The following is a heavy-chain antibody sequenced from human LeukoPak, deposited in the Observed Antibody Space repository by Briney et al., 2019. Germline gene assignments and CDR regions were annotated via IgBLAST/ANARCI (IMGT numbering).Heavy chain of an antibody. J-gene: IGHJ4*02. CDR1: GFTFSSYS. CDR2: ISSSSSYI. D-gene: IGHD6-13*01. Sequence: GGSLRLSCAASGFTFSSYSMDWVRQAPGKGLEWVSSISSSSSYIYYADSVKGRFTISRDNAKNSLYLQMNSLRAEDTAVYYCARDPGSRSIAAADYWGQGTLVTVSS. CDR3: ARDPGSRSIAAADY. V-gene: IGHV3-21*01.